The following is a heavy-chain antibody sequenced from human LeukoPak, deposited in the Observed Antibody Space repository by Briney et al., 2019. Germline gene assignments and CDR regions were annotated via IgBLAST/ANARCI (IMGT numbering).Heavy chain of an antibody. D-gene: IGHD2-21*01. Sequence: ASVKVSCKASGYTFSGYYMNWVRQAPGQGLEWMGWINANSGETNYAQRFHGRVTMTRDTSINTAYMDVTSLGSDDTAVCYCATGVGDIWFALQSWDQGTLVSVSS. CDR3: ATGVGDIWFALQS. CDR2: INANSGET. J-gene: IGHJ5*02. CDR1: GYTFSGYY. V-gene: IGHV1-2*02.